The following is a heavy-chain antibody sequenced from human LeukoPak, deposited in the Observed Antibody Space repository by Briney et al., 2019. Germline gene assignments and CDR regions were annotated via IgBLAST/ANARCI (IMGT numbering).Heavy chain of an antibody. CDR3: ARLCSNYYDSSGYFRGWFDP. J-gene: IGHJ5*02. D-gene: IGHD3-22*01. CDR2: IIPIFGTA. Sequence: SVKVSCKASGGTFSSYAISWVRQPPGQGLEWMGGIIPIFGTANYAQKFQGRVTITTDESTSTAYMELSSLRSEVTAVYYCARLCSNYYDSSGYFRGWFDPWDQGTLVTVSS. CDR1: GGTFSSYA. V-gene: IGHV1-69*05.